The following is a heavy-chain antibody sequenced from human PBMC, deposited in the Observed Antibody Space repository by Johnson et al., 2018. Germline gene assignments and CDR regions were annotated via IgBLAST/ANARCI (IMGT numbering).Heavy chain of an antibody. V-gene: IGHV3-30*14. D-gene: IGHD5-12*01. CDR3: ARDASDIALPYHFMDV. CDR1: GFIFSSYS. J-gene: IGHJ6*03. Sequence: QVQLQESGGGVVPPERSLRLSCAASGFIFSSYSIHWVRQAPGKGLEWVGLISYDGSKNYYGDSVKGRFTISRDHSKKTVYLQMNNLRPEDTALYCCARDASDIALPYHFMDVWGKGTTVIVSS. CDR2: ISYDGSKN.